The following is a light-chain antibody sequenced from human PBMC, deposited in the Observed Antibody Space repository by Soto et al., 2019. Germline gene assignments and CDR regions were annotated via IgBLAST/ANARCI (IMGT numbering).Light chain of an antibody. J-gene: IGLJ3*02. CDR2: STN. CDR3: QAYDYSLTASV. CDR1: SGSVSTSYY. V-gene: IGLV8-61*01. Sequence: QAVVTQEPSFSVSPGGTVTLTCGLSSGSVSTSYYPSWYQQTPGQAPRTLIYSTNTRSSGVPDRFSGSILGNKAALTITGAQADDESDYYCQAYDYSLTASVFGGGTKVTVL.